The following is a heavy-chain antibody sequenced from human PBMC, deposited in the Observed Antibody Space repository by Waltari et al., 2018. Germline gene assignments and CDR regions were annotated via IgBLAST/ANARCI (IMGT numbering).Heavy chain of an antibody. CDR2: IWFDGSDK. Sequence: QVNLVESGGGVVQPGGSLRLSCAPSGFTLRTFGMHCVRQAPGKGLEWVALIWFDGSDKFYAYSVRGRFTISRDNSARTLYLDMDSLRLDDTAMYYCAKDAFGNTYLDFWGQGTLVTVSS. D-gene: IGHD2-2*02. J-gene: IGHJ4*02. CDR1: GFTLRTFG. V-gene: IGHV3-30*02. CDR3: AKDAFGNTYLDF.